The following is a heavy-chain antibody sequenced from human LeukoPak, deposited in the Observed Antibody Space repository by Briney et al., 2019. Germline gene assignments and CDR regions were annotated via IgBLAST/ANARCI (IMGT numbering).Heavy chain of an antibody. CDR3: ARGSYSSSWKTFDY. D-gene: IGHD6-13*01. CDR1: GFTFSSYA. Sequence: GGSLRLSCAASGFTFSSYAMHWVRQAPGKGLEWVALISYDGSDKYYADSVKGRFTISRDNSKNTLYVQMNSLRAEDTAVYCCARGSYSSSWKTFDYWGQGTLVTVSS. CDR2: ISYDGSDK. V-gene: IGHV3-30*04. J-gene: IGHJ4*02.